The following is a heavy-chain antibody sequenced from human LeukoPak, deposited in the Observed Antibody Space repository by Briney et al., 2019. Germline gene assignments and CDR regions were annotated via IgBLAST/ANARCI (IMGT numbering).Heavy chain of an antibody. CDR1: GFTFSRHS. Sequence: GGSLRLSCAGSGFTFSRHSMNWVRQAPGKGLEWVSSISTSSSYIYYGDSVKGRFTISRDNAKNSLYLQMNSLRAEDTAVYYCAKSDDFWSGSYPNWFDPWGQGTLVTVSS. J-gene: IGHJ5*02. CDR3: AKSDDFWSGSYPNWFDP. CDR2: ISTSSSYI. D-gene: IGHD3-3*01. V-gene: IGHV3-21*04.